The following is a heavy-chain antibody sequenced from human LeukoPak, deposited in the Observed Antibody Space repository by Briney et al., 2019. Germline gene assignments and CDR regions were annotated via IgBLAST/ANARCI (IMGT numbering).Heavy chain of an antibody. CDR2: ISGSGGNT. CDR3: AQTGGP. V-gene: IGHV3-23*01. D-gene: IGHD7-27*01. J-gene: IGHJ5*02. Sequence: GGSLRLXCAASGLLFSNYGMSWVRQAPGKGLEWVSGISGSGGNTYYADSVKGRFTISRDNSKDTLFLQMSSLRAEDTAIYYCAQTGGPWGQGTLVTVSS. CDR1: GLLFSNYG.